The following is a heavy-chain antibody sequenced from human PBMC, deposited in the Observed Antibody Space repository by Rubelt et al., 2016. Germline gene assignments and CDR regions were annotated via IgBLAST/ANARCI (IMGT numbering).Heavy chain of an antibody. CDR1: GGSISSYY. CDR3: ARGGAAAGPFDP. CDR2: IYYSGST. D-gene: IGHD6-13*01. J-gene: IGHJ5*02. Sequence: QVQLQESGPGLVRPSETLSLTCTVSGGSISSYYWSWIRQPPGKGLEWIGYIYYSGSTNSNPSLKSRVTISGDTSKNRFSLKLSVVTAADTAVYYCARGGAAAGPFDPWGQGTLVTVSS. V-gene: IGHV4-59*08.